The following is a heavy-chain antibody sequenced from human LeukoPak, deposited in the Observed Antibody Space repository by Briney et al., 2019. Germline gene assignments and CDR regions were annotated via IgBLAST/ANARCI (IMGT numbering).Heavy chain of an antibody. CDR2: IYTSGST. J-gene: IGHJ4*02. CDR3: AGVAYGGNSGFPFDY. Sequence: SETLSLTCTVSGGSISSGSYYWSWIRQPAGKGLEWIGRIYTSGSTNYNPSLKSRVTISVDTSKNQFSLKLSSVTAADTAVYYCAGVAYGGNSGFPFDYWGQGTLVTVSS. D-gene: IGHD4-23*01. V-gene: IGHV4-61*02. CDR1: GGSISSGSYY.